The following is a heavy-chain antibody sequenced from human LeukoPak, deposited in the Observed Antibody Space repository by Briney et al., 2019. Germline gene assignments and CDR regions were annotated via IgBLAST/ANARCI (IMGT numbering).Heavy chain of an antibody. D-gene: IGHD5-18*01. CDR3: AREGRVGYSYGYNWFDP. Sequence: NPSETLSLTCTVSGYSISSGYYWGWIRQPPGKGLEWIGSIYHSGSTYYNPSLKSRVTISVDKSKNQFSLKLSSVTAADTAVYYCAREGRVGYSYGYNWFDPWGQGTLVTVSS. CDR2: IYHSGST. V-gene: IGHV4-38-2*02. J-gene: IGHJ5*02. CDR1: GYSISSGYY.